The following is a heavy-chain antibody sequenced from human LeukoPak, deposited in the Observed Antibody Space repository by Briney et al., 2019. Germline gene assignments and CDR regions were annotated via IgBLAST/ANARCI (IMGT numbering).Heavy chain of an antibody. CDR2: ISAYNGNT. CDR3: ARVLGYCSGGSCYSIAFDI. CDR1: GYTFTSYG. J-gene: IGHJ3*02. Sequence: ASVKVSCKASGYTFTSYGISWVRQAPGQGLEWMGWISAYNGNTNYAQKLQGRVTMTTDTSTSTAYMELRSLRSGDTAVYYCARVLGYCSGGSCYSIAFDIWGQGTMVTVSS. V-gene: IGHV1-18*01. D-gene: IGHD2-15*01.